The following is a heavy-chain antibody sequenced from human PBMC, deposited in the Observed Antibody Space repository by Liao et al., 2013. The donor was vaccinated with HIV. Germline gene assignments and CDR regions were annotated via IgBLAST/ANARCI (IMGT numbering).Heavy chain of an antibody. CDR2: ISYSGSTT. J-gene: IGHJ6*03. CDR1: GGSIRSYS. CDR3: AREGRYTSGMDV. D-gene: IGHD2-2*02. V-gene: IGHV4-59*01. Sequence: QVRLQESGPGLVKPSETLSLTCTVSGGSIRSYSWTWIRQPPGKRLEWIGYISYSGSTTNYNPSLKSRVTISLDTSKNQFSLKLSSVTGADTAVYYCAREGRYTSGMDVWGKGTTVTV.